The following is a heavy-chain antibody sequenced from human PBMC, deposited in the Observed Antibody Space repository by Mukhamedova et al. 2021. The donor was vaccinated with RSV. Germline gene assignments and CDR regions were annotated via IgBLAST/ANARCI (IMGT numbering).Heavy chain of an antibody. J-gene: IGHJ4*02. Sequence: DYAAPVKGRFTISRDDSKNTLYLQMNGLKTEDTAVYYCTTDIYCSSTSCRGDYWGQGTLVTVSS. V-gene: IGHV3-15*01. D-gene: IGHD2-2*01. CDR3: TTDIYCSSTSCRGDY.